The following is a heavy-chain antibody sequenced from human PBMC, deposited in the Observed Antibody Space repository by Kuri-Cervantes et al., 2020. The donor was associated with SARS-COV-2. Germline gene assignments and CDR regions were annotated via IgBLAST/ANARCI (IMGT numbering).Heavy chain of an antibody. J-gene: IGHJ4*02. V-gene: IGHV4-61*02. D-gene: IGHD6-19*01. CDR3: SRGIAVAGAKYFDY. Sequence: LRLSCTVAGGSISSGSYYWTWIRQPAGKGLEWIGRLYTSGSTNYNPSLKSRVTISADTSKNQFSLNLSSVTAADTAVYYCSRGIAVAGAKYFDYWGQGTLVTVSS. CDR2: LYTSGST. CDR1: GGSISSGSYY.